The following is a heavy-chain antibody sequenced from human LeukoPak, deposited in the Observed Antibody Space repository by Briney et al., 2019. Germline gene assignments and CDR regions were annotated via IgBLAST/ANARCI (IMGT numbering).Heavy chain of an antibody. D-gene: IGHD2-21*02. CDR1: GYTFTSYG. J-gene: IGHJ3*02. CDR3: AREEMSYCGGDCSDAFDI. CDR2: ISAYNGNT. V-gene: IGHV1-18*01. Sequence: GASVKVSCKASGYTFTSYGISWVRQAPGQGLEWMGWISAYNGNTNYAQKLQGRVTMTTDTSTSTAYMELRSLRSDDTAVYYCAREEMSYCGGDCSDAFDIWGQGTMVTVSS.